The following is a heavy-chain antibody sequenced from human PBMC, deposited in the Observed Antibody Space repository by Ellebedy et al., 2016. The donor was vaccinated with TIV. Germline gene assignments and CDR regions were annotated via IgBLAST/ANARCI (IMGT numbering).Heavy chain of an antibody. V-gene: IGHV1-24*01. CDR3: ATSKGQHYHYYYGMDV. Sequence: ASVKVSCKVSGYTLTELSMHWVRQAPGKGLEWMGGFDPEDGETIYAQKFQGRVTMTEDTSTDTAYMELSSLRSEDTAVYYCATSKGQHYHYYYGMDVWGQGTTVTVSS. D-gene: IGHD3-3*02. CDR2: FDPEDGET. CDR1: GYTLTELS. J-gene: IGHJ6*02.